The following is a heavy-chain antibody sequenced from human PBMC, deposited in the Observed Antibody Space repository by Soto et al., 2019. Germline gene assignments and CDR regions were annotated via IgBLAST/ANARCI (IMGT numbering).Heavy chain of an antibody. D-gene: IGHD3-3*01. CDR1: GGTFSSYA. CDR2: IIPILGIA. V-gene: IGHV1-69*04. J-gene: IGHJ5*02. Sequence: SVKVSCKASGGTFSSYAISWVRQAPGQGLEWMGRIIPILGIANYAQKFQGRVTITADKSTSTAYMELSSLRSEDTAVYYCARSSHLKYYDFWSGHNWFDPWGQGTLVTVS. CDR3: ARSSHLKYYDFWSGHNWFDP.